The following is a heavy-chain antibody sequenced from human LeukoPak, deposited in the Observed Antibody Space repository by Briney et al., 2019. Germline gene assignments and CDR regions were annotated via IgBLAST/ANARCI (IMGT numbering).Heavy chain of an antibody. V-gene: IGHV3-30*18. J-gene: IGHJ4*02. CDR1: GFTFSSYG. Sequence: GGSLRLSCAASGFTFSSYGMHWVRQAPGKGLEWVAVISYDGSNKYYADSVKGRFTISRDNSKNTLYLQTNSLRAEDTAVYYCAKDPFGGSYFDYWGQGTLVTVSS. CDR2: ISYDGSNK. CDR3: AKDPFGGSYFDY. D-gene: IGHD3-10*01.